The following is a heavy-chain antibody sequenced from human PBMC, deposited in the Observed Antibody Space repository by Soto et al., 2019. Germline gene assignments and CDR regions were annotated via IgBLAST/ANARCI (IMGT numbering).Heavy chain of an antibody. D-gene: IGHD3-16*01. Sequence: EVQLVQTGGGLIQPGGSLRLSCAASGFTVTTKYMTWVRQAPGRGLEWVSFIYSGGTTYYADSVKGRFTISRDHSNNTLYLQMDSLTIDDTAVYYCARTWGRWDTYDYHGMDVWGQGTTVTVS. J-gene: IGHJ6*02. CDR3: ARTWGRWDTYDYHGMDV. V-gene: IGHV3-53*02. CDR1: GFTVTTKY. CDR2: IYSGGTT.